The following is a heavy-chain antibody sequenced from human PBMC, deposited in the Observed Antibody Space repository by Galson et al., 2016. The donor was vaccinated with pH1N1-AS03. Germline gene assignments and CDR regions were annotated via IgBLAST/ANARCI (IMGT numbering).Heavy chain of an antibody. CDR2: IAAVGDI. CDR1: EFILSNYD. Sequence: SLRLSCAASEFILSNYDMHWVRQAPGKGLEWVSIIAAVGDISYAGSVKGRFTISRDNVKSSLYLHLNSLRADDTAIYYCARGDSSGYSYMRRLVRWGQGTLVTVSS. V-gene: IGHV3-13*01. J-gene: IGHJ4*02. CDR3: ARGDSSGYSYMRRLVR. D-gene: IGHD3-22*01.